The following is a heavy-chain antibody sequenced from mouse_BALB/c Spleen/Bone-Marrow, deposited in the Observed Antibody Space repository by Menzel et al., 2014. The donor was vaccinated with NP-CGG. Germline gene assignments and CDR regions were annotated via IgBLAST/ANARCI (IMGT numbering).Heavy chain of an antibody. J-gene: IGHJ4*01. CDR1: GFNIKDTY. CDR3: ASATTATYYAMDY. Sequence: VQLQQSGAELVKPGASVKLSCTASGFNIKDTYMRWVKQRPEQGLEWIGRIDPANGNTKYDPKFQGKATITTDTSSNTAYLQVSSLPSEDTAVYYCASATTATYYAMDYWGQGTSVTVSS. D-gene: IGHD1-2*01. V-gene: IGHV14-3*02. CDR2: IDPANGNT.